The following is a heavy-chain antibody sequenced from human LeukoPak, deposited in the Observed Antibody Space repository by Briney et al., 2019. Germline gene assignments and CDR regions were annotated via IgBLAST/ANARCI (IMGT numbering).Heavy chain of an antibody. D-gene: IGHD1-26*01. Sequence: PSETLSLTCTVPGGSISSDHWNWIRQPPGKRLEWIGCIYYSGRTYYNPSLKSRVSISVDMSKSQFSLRLTSVTAADTAVYYCARGGSGTYYHYWGQGTLVTVSS. CDR2: IYYSGRT. CDR3: ARGGSGTYYHY. V-gene: IGHV4-59*01. J-gene: IGHJ4*02. CDR1: GGSISSDH.